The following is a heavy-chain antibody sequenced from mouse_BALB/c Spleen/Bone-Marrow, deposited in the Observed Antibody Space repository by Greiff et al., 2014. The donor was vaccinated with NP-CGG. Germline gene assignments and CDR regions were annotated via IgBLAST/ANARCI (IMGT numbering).Heavy chain of an antibody. Sequence: VKLVESGPGLVAPSQSLSITCTVSGFSLTSYGVHWVRQPPRKGLEWLGVIWADGSTNYNSALMSRLSISKDNSKSQVFLKMNSLQTDDTAMYYCSRITTATGAMDYWGQGTSVTVSS. D-gene: IGHD1-2*01. CDR2: IWADGST. V-gene: IGHV2-9*02. J-gene: IGHJ4*01. CDR1: GFSLTSYG. CDR3: SRITTATGAMDY.